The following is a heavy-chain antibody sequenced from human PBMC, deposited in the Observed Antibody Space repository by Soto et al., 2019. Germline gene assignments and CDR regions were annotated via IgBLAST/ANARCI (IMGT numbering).Heavy chain of an antibody. J-gene: IGHJ6*02. V-gene: IGHV1-2*04. CDR1: GYTFTGYY. D-gene: IGHD6-6*01. Sequence: ASVKVSCKASGYTFTGYYMHWVLQAPGQGLEWMGWINPNSGGTNYAQKFQGWVTMTRDTSISTAYMELSRLRSDDTAVYYCARESIAARRYYYYYGMDVWGQGTTVTVSS. CDR2: INPNSGGT. CDR3: ARESIAARRYYYYYGMDV.